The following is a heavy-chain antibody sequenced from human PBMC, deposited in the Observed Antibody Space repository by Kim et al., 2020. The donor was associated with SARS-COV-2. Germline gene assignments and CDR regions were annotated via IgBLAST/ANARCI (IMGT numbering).Heavy chain of an antibody. CDR2: ISSSSTYT. CDR1: GFTFASYS. CDR3: SRGYSGSSDY. Sequence: GGSLRLSCAASGFTFASYSMNWVRQAPGRGLEWVSSISSSSTYTYYADSVKGRFTVSRENAKNSLYLQMSSLRAEDTAVYFCSRGYSGSSDYWGQGTLVTVSS. V-gene: IGHV3-21*01. J-gene: IGHJ4*02. D-gene: IGHD1-26*01.